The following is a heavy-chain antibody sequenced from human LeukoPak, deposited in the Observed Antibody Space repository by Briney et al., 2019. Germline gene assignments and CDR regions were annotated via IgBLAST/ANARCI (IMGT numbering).Heavy chain of an antibody. CDR2: ISWNSGSI. CDR3: AKCGSGGSCQGWFDP. CDR1: GFTLDDYA. V-gene: IGHV3-9*01. J-gene: IGHJ5*02. Sequence: PGGSVRLSCAASGFTLDDYAMHWVRQAPGKGLEWVAGISWNSGSIGYADSVKGRFTIPRENAKNSLYLQMNSLRAEDTALYYCAKCGSGGSCQGWFDPWGQGTLVTVSS. D-gene: IGHD2-15*01.